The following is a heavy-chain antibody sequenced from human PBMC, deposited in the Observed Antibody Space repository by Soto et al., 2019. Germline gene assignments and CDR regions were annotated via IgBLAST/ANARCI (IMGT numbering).Heavy chain of an antibody. CDR1: GFTFGDYA. V-gene: IGHV3-49*03. J-gene: IGHJ6*02. CDR2: IRSKAYGGTT. D-gene: IGHD6-13*01. CDR3: TSWGYSSSWYPPPYYYYGMGV. Sequence: PGGSLRLSCTASGFTFGDYAMSWFRQAPGKGLEWVGFIRSKAYGGTTEYAASVKGRFTISRDDSKSIAYLQMNSLKTEDTAVYYCTSWGYSSSWYPPPYYYYGMGVWGQGTTVTVSS.